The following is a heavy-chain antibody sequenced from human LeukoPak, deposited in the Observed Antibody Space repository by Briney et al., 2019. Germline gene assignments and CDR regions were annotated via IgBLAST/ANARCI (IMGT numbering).Heavy chain of an antibody. V-gene: IGHV3-73*01. CDR3: TRLAYGDFRFDP. J-gene: IGHJ5*02. D-gene: IGHD4-17*01. CDR2: IKTKVDSYGT. CDR1: GFTFSASA. Sequence: PGGSLRLSCAASGFTFSASAMHWVRQASGKGLEWVGRIKTKVDSYGTAYDAPVKGRLITSSDDSKNTAYLQMTSLKPEDTAMYFCTRLAYGDFRFDPWGQGTLVTVSS.